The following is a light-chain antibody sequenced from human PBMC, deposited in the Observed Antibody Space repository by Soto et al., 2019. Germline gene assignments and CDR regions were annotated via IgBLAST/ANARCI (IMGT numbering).Light chain of an antibody. Sequence: QSALTQPASVSGSPGQSITISCTGTRSDIGDYNYVSWYQQRPGKAPKLTIYDVSNRPSGVSDRFSGSLSGNTASLPISGLQPEDEADYYCSSYTGGSTVIFGGGTQLTVL. V-gene: IGLV2-14*01. J-gene: IGLJ2*01. CDR2: DVS. CDR3: SSYTGGSTVI. CDR1: RSDIGDYNY.